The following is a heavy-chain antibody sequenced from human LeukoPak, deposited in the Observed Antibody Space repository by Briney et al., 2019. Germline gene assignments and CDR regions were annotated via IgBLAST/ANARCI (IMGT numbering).Heavy chain of an antibody. Sequence: GGSLRLSCAASGFTFSSYAMSWVRQAPGKGLEWVSAISGSGGSTYYADSVKGRFTISRDNSKNTLYLQMNSLRAEDTAVYYCVKEYYDSSGYYHFDYWGQGTLVTVSS. D-gene: IGHD3-22*01. CDR2: ISGSGGST. V-gene: IGHV3-23*01. J-gene: IGHJ4*02. CDR3: VKEYYDSSGYYHFDY. CDR1: GFTFSSYA.